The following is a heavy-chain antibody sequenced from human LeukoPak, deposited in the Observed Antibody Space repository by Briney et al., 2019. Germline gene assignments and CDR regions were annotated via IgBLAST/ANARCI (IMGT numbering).Heavy chain of an antibody. Sequence: GESLKISCKGSGYSFTSYWIGWVRQMPGKGLEWMGIIYPGDSDTRYSPSFQGQVTISADKSISTAYLQWSSLKASDTAMYYCARHAIAVAEHSWFDPWGQGTLVTVSS. J-gene: IGHJ5*02. CDR3: ARHAIAVAEHSWFDP. V-gene: IGHV5-51*01. CDR2: IYPGDSDT. CDR1: GYSFTSYW. D-gene: IGHD6-19*01.